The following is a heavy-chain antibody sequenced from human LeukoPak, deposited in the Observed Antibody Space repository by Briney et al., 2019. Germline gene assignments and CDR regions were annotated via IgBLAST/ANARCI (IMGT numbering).Heavy chain of an antibody. CDR1: GFTFTDYY. CDR3: AREGNGLLSKDFDY. Sequence: ASMKVCCKSSGFTFTDYYIHWVRQAPGQGLEWMGYIGPHSSATSSPQEFQGRVTMARDTSMSTAYMELTRLTSDDTAVYYCAREGNGLLSKDFDYWGQGTLVTVSS. CDR2: IGPHSSAT. D-gene: IGHD2/OR15-2a*01. J-gene: IGHJ4*02. V-gene: IGHV1-2*02.